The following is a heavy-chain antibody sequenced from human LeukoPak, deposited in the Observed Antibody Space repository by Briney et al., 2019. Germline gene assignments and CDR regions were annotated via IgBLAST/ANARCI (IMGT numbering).Heavy chain of an antibody. CDR3: ARDLVAGSPDYFDY. CDR1: GFTFSSSP. J-gene: IGHJ4*02. V-gene: IGHV3-30-3*01. D-gene: IGHD6-19*01. CDR2: LSYDGSIK. Sequence: HTGGSLRLSCAASGFTFSSSPMHWLRQAPGQRLEWVAVLSYDGSIKSYADSVKGRSTISRDTSKNTLYLQMNSLRAEDTAVYYCARDLVAGSPDYFDYWGQGTLVTVSS.